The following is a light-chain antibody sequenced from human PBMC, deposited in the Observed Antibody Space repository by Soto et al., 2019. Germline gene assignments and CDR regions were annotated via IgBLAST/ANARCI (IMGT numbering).Light chain of an antibody. CDR2: DVS. CDR3: SSYTSSSTRV. V-gene: IGLV2-14*01. J-gene: IGLJ2*01. Sequence: QSALTQPASVSGSLGQSITISCTGTSRDVGGYNYVSWYQQHPGKAPKLMIYDVSNRPSGVSNRFSGSKSGNTASLTISGLQAEDEADYYCSSYTSSSTRVFGGGTKLTVL. CDR1: SRDVGGYNY.